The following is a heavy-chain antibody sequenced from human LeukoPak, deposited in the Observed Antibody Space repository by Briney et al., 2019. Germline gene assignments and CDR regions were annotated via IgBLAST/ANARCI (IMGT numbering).Heavy chain of an antibody. CDR3: TRHAARYCSGGSCYGNDY. D-gene: IGHD2-15*01. V-gene: IGHV3-73*01. J-gene: IGHJ4*02. CDR2: IRIKANSYAT. Sequence: PGGSLTLSCAASGFTFSGSAMHWVRQASGGGLGWLGCIRIKANSYATGYAASVKGRFTISRDDSKNTAYLQMNSLKTEDTAVYYCTRHAARYCSGGSCYGNDYWGQGTLVTVSS. CDR1: GFTFSGSA.